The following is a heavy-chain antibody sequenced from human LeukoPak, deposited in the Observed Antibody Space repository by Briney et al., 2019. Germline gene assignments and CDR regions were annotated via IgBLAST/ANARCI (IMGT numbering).Heavy chain of an antibody. CDR3: ARSIIVGAKGAFDV. CDR1: GFTFSTYS. CDR2: IIGGASSSDGSDI. Sequence: GGSLRLSCTASGFTFSTYSMNWGRQAPGRGREWVSYIIGGASSSDGSDIQYADSVKGRFTISRDNARSSRFLSMSSLRAEDTAVYYCARSIIVGAKGAFDVWGQGTMVTVS. J-gene: IGHJ3*01. D-gene: IGHD1-26*01. V-gene: IGHV3-21*05.